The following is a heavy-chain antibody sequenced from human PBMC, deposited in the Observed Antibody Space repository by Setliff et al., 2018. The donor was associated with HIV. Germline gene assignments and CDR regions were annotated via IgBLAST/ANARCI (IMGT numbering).Heavy chain of an antibody. V-gene: IGHV4-34*01. CDR3: ARGWGLTYYDYEWGNYHYRYAMEV. Sequence: NPSETLSLTCAVYGGSFRSYFWSWIRQPPGKGLEWIGEINHSASTNYNPSLKSRVTISVDTSKNQFSLRLTSMTAADTAVYYCARGWGLTYYDYEWGNYHYRYAMEVWGQGTTVTVSS. CDR1: GGSFRSYF. CDR2: INHSAST. D-gene: IGHD3-16*02. J-gene: IGHJ6*02.